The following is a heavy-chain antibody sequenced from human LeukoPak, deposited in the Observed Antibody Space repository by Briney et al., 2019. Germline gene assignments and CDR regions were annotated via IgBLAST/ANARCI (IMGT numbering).Heavy chain of an antibody. J-gene: IGHJ3*02. Sequence: SETLSLTCTVSGGSISSSSYYWSWIRQPPGKGLEWIGEINHSGSTNYNPSLKSRVTISVDTSKNQFSLKLSSVTAADTAVYYCASDGVHDSSGYDAFDIWGQGTMVTVSS. D-gene: IGHD3-22*01. CDR3: ASDGVHDSSGYDAFDI. V-gene: IGHV4-39*07. CDR1: GGSISSSSYY. CDR2: INHSGST.